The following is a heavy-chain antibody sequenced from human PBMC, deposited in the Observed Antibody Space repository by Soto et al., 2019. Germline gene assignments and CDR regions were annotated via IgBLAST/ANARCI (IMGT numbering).Heavy chain of an antibody. V-gene: IGHV4-4*07. Sequence: SETLSLTCTVSSGSISSYYWSWISQPAGKGMEWIVRIHTTDGTNYNPSLKSRVTMSIDTSNNQFSLKLSSLTAADTAVYYCARALSSAAGLYFDFWGQGTLVTVSS. CDR2: IHTTDGT. D-gene: IGHD6-13*01. CDR1: SGSISSYY. J-gene: IGHJ4*02. CDR3: ARALSSAAGLYFDF.